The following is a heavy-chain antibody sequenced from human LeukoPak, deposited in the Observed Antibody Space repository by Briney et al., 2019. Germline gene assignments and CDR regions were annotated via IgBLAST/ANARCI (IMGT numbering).Heavy chain of an antibody. CDR1: GGSFSGYY. CDR2: INHSGST. D-gene: IGHD3-3*01. CDR3: ARGDFWSGPPYYFDY. Sequence: SETLSLTCAVYGGSFSGYYWSWIRQPPGKGLEWIGEINHSGSTNYNPSLKSRVTISVDTSKNQFSLKLSSVTAADTAVYYCARGDFWSGPPYYFDYWGQGTLVTVSS. V-gene: IGHV4-34*01. J-gene: IGHJ4*02.